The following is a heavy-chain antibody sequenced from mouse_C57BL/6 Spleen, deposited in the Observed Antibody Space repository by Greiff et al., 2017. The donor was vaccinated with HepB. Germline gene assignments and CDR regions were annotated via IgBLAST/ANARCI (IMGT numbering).Heavy chain of an antibody. D-gene: IGHD2-1*01. CDR1: GFSLTSYG. CDR3: ARGGGNYEAWFAY. V-gene: IGHV2-2*01. J-gene: IGHJ3*01. CDR2: IWSGGSK. Sequence: VKLMESGPGLVQPSQSLSITCTVSGFSLTSYGVHWVRQSPGKGLEWLGVIWSGGSKDYNAAFISRLSISKDNSKSQVFFKMNSLQADDTAIYYCARGGGNYEAWFAYWGQGTLVTGAA.